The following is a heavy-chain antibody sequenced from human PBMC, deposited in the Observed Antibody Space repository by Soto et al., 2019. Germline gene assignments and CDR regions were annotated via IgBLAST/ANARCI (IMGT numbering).Heavy chain of an antibody. CDR2: INHSGST. CDR1: GGSFSGYY. D-gene: IGHD3-16*02. CDR3: ARGVDVWGGYRYYFDY. V-gene: IGHV4-34*01. J-gene: IGHJ4*02. Sequence: SETLSLTCAVYGGSFSGYYWSWIRQPPGKGLGWIGEINHSGSTNYNPSLKSRVTISVDTSKNQFSLKLSSVTAADTAVYYCARGVDVWGGYRYYFDYWGQGTLVTVSS.